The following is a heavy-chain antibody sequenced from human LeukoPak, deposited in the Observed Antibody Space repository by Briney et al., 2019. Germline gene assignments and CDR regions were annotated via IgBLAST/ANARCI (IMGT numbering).Heavy chain of an antibody. CDR1: GFTFSSYA. D-gene: IGHD2-15*01. CDR3: AKARGFCSGGSCYNPFDP. CDR2: ISGSDGST. V-gene: IGHV3-23*01. Sequence: PGGSLRLSCAASGFTFSSYAMSWVRQAPGKGLEWVSGISGSDGSTYYADSVKGRFTISRDYSKNTLYVQMNSLRAEDTAVYYCAKARGFCSGGSCYNPFDPWGQGTLLTVSS. J-gene: IGHJ5*02.